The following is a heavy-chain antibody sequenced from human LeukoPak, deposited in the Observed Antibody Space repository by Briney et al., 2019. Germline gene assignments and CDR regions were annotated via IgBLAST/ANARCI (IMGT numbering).Heavy chain of an antibody. CDR3: ARARQSYYYMDV. CDR2: ISSSYI. Sequence: GGSLRLSCAASGFTFSSYSMNWVRQAPGKGLEWVSSISSSYIYYADSVKGRFTISRDNAKNSLYLQMNSLRAEDTAVYYCARARQSYYYMDVWGKGTTVTVSS. CDR1: GFTFSSYS. V-gene: IGHV3-21*01. J-gene: IGHJ6*03.